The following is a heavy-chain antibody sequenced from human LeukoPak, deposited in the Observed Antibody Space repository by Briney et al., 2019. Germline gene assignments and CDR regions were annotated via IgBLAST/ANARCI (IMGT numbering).Heavy chain of an antibody. J-gene: IGHJ4*02. D-gene: IGHD3-10*01. CDR1: GGSISSGSYY. CDR2: IYFSGST. V-gene: IGHV4-39*07. Sequence: SETLSLTCTVSGGSISSGSYYWGWIRQPPGKGLEWIGNIYFSGSTYYNPSLKSRVTISIDTPKNQFSLKLSSVTAADTAVYYCARFDGSGSYFYYWGQGTLVTVFS. CDR3: ARFDGSGSYFYY.